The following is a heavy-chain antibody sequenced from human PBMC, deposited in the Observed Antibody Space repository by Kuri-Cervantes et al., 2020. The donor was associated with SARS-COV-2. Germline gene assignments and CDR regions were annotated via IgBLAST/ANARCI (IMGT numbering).Heavy chain of an antibody. V-gene: IGHV4-34*01. J-gene: IGHJ5*02. CDR3: ARGGDYGFWFDP. CDR2: VNHRGST. D-gene: IGHD4-17*01. CDR1: GESFSGYY. Sequence: SETLSLTCAFYGESFSGYYWNWIRQSPGKGLEWIGEVNHRGSTNYNPSLKSRVTISVDTSSKQFSLHLSSVTAADTAVYYCARGGDYGFWFDPWGQGTLVTVSS.